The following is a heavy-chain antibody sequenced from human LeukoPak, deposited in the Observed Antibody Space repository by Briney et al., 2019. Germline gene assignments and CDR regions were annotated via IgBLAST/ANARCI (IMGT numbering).Heavy chain of an antibody. CDR3: ARIGHEDYYFDY. CDR2: ICYSGST. J-gene: IGHJ4*02. V-gene: IGHV4-59*01. Sequence: SETLSLTCTVSGGSISSYYWSWIRQPPGKGLEWIGYICYSGSTNYNPSLKSRVTISVDTSKNQFSLKLSSVTAADTAVYYCARIGHEDYYFDYWGQGTLVTVSS. CDR1: GGSISSYY.